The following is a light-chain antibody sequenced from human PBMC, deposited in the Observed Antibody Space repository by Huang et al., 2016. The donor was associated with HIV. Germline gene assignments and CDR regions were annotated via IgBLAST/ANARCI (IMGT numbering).Light chain of an antibody. CDR1: QSVSRN. J-gene: IGKJ5*01. CDR2: GAS. Sequence: EIVMTQSPATLSVSPGERATLSCRASQSVSRNLAWYQQQPGQAPRLLIYGASTRATGSPARFSGSWSGPEVTLTISSLQSEDFAVYYCQQYNNWPPKITFGQGTRLEIK. CDR3: QQYNNWPPKIT. V-gene: IGKV3-15*01.